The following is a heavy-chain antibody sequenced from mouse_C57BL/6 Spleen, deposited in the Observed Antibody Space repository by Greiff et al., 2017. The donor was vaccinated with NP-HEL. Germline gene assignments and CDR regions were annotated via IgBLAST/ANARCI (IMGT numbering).Heavy chain of an antibody. V-gene: IGHV10-3*01. CDR3: VREESPYYGSSSYYAMDY. CDR2: IRSKSSNYAT. D-gene: IGHD1-1*01. CDR1: GFTFNTYA. Sequence: EVKLVESGGGLVQPKGSLKLSCAASGFTFNTYAMHWVRQAPGKGLEWVARIRSKSSNYATYYADSVKDRFTISRDDSQSMLYLQMNNLKTEDTAMYYCVREESPYYGSSSYYAMDYWGQGTSVTVSS. J-gene: IGHJ4*01.